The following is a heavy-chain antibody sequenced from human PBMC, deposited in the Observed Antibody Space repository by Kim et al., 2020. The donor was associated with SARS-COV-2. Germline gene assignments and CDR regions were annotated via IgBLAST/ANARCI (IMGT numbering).Heavy chain of an antibody. V-gene: IGHV4-59*01. CDR3: ARRSSSSRGENAFDI. Sequence: PSLKSRVTISVDTSKNQFSLKLSSVTAADTAVYYCARRSSSSRGENAFDIWGQGTMVTVSS. D-gene: IGHD2-2*01. J-gene: IGHJ3*02.